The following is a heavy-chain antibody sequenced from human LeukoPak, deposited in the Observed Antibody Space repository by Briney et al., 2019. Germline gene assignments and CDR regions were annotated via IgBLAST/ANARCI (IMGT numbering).Heavy chain of an antibody. D-gene: IGHD3-10*01. Sequence: GGAPKISCKGSGYSFTNYWIGWGRQISGKGLELVVIIYTGDSDTSYSPSFQGQVTISADKSISTAYQQWSSLKASDTAMYYCARSMVRGVIIASFDYWGQGTLVTVSS. V-gene: IGHV5-51*01. CDR2: IYTGDSDT. CDR1: GYSFTNYW. J-gene: IGHJ4*02. CDR3: ARSMVRGVIIASFDY.